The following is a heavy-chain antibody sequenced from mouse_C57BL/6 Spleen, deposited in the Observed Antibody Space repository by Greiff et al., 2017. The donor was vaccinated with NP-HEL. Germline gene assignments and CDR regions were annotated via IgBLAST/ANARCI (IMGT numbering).Heavy chain of an antibody. CDR2: IYPGNSDT. CDR1: GYTFTSYW. Sequence: EVQLQQSGTVLARPGASVKMSCKTSGYTFTSYWMHWVKQRPGQGLEWIGAIYPGNSDTSYNQKFKGKAKLTAVTSASTAYLELSSLTNEDSAVYYCTRNSPYYYAMDYWGQGTSVTVSS. J-gene: IGHJ4*01. CDR3: TRNSPYYYAMDY. V-gene: IGHV1-5*01. D-gene: IGHD2-12*01.